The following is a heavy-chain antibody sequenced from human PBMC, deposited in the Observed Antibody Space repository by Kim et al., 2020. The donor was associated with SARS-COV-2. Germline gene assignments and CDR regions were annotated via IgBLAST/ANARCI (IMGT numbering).Heavy chain of an antibody. Sequence: AQKFQGRVTMTRDTSTSTAYMELSRLRSDDTAVYYCARDLTYYDSSGGFDPWGQGTLVTVSS. J-gene: IGHJ5*02. V-gene: IGHV1-2*02. CDR3: ARDLTYYDSSGGFDP. D-gene: IGHD3-22*01.